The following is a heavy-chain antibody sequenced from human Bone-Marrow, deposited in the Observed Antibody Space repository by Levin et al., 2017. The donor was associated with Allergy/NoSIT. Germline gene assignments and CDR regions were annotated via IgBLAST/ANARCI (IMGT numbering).Heavy chain of an antibody. J-gene: IGHJ4*02. D-gene: IGHD6-19*01. V-gene: IGHV3-33*08. CDR2: IWYDGSVK. CDR3: VREDVALAGRPLDS. CDR1: GFTFSSYA. Sequence: GESLKISCAASGFTFSSYAMNWVRQAPGKGLEWVAVIWYDGSVKYYGDSVKGRFTISRDNSKNTLYLQMNNLRTEDTAVYYCVREDVALAGRPLDSWGQGTLVTVSS.